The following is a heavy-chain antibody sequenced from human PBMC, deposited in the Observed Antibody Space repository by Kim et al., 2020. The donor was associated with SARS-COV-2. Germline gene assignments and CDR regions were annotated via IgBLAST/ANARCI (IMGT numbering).Heavy chain of an antibody. V-gene: IGHV1-69*13. J-gene: IGHJ6*02. Sequence: SVKVSCKASGGTFSSYAISWVRQAPGQGLEWMGGIIPIFGTANYAQKFQGRVTITADESTSTAYMELSSLRSEDTAVYYCARAADSPPHYYYGMDVWGQGTTVTVSS. CDR1: GGTFSSYA. CDR2: IIPIFGTA. D-gene: IGHD2-15*01. CDR3: ARAADSPPHYYYGMDV.